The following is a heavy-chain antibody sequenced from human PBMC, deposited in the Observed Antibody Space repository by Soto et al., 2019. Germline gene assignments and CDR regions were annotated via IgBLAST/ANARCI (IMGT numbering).Heavy chain of an antibody. J-gene: IGHJ3*02. CDR1: GYTLTELS. D-gene: IGHD3-3*01. CDR3: TTPHRRITIFGVVIFAFDI. CDR2: FDPEDGET. Sequence: ASVKVSCKVSGYTLTELSMHWVRQAPGKGLEWMGGFDPEDGETIYAQKFQGRVTMTEDTSTDTAYMELSSLRSEDTAVFLCTTPHRRITIFGVVIFAFDIWGQGTMVTVSS. V-gene: IGHV1-24*01.